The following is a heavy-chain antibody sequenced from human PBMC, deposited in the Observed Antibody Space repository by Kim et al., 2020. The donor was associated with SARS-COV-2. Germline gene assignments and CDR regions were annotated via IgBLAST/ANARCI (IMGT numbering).Heavy chain of an antibody. CDR3: ARQSGLDY. V-gene: IGHV4-39*01. Sequence: SGSTYSNPSLKSRVTISVDTSKNQFSLKLSSVTAADTAVYYCARQSGLDYWGQGTLVTVSS. J-gene: IGHJ4*02. CDR2: SGST.